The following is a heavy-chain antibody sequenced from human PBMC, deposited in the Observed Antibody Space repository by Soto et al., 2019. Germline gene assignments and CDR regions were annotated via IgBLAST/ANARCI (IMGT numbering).Heavy chain of an antibody. J-gene: IGHJ3*02. CDR2: ISGSGGST. Sequence: GGSLRLSCAASGFTFSSYAMSWVRQAPGKGLEWVSAISGSGGSTYYADSVKGRFTISRDNSKNTLYLQMNSLRAEDTAVYYCAKELYSSGWPDHDAFDIWAQGTMVTVSS. V-gene: IGHV3-23*01. CDR1: GFTFSSYA. CDR3: AKELYSSGWPDHDAFDI. D-gene: IGHD6-19*01.